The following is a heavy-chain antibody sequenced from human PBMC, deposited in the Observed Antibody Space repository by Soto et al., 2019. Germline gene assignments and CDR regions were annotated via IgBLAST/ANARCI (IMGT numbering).Heavy chain of an antibody. Sequence: EVQLVESGGGLVKLGGSLSLSCAASGFTFRSYSMNWFRQAPGKGLEWVSSISSSSSYIYYPDSVNGRFSIYRDNAKNSLYLQMNSLRADDTAVYYCAREETTVTTYYFHYSGHGSLVTVSS. J-gene: IGHJ4*01. CDR2: ISSSSSYI. D-gene: IGHD4-17*01. V-gene: IGHV3-21*01. CDR1: GFTFRSYS. CDR3: AREETTVTTYYFHY.